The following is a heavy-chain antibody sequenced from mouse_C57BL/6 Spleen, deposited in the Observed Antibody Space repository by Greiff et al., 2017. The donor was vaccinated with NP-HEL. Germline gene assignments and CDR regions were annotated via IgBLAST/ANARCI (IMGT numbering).Heavy chain of an antibody. Sequence: QVHVKQSGAELVKPGASVKLSCKASGYTFTSYWMHWVKQRPGQGLEWIGMIHPNSGSTNYNEKFKSKATLTVDKSSSTAYMQLSSLTSEDSAVYYCARFYDGYYVIAYWGQGTLVTVSA. J-gene: IGHJ3*01. CDR1: GYTFTSYW. CDR3: ARFYDGYYVIAY. CDR2: IHPNSGST. V-gene: IGHV1-64*01. D-gene: IGHD2-3*01.